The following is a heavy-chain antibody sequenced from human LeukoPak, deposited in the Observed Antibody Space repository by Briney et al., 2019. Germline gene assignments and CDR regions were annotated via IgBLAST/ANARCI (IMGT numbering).Heavy chain of an antibody. J-gene: IGHJ4*02. D-gene: IGHD3-22*01. CDR2: IYHSGST. CDR1: GYSISSGYY. V-gene: IGHV4-38-2*02. CDR3: ARGIHYYDSSGYSLDLVDY. Sequence: SETLSLTCTVSGYSISSGYYWGWIRQPPGKGLEWIGSIYHSGSTYYNPSLKSRVTISVDTSKNQFSLKLSSVTAADTAVYYCARGIHYYDSSGYSLDLVDYWGQGTLVTVSS.